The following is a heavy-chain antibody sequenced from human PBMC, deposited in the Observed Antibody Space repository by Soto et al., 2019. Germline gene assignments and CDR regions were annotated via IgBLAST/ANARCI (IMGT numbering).Heavy chain of an antibody. V-gene: IGHV5-51*01. J-gene: IGHJ4*02. CDR3: ATHNVVITRDPWTHGY. CDR2: IYPGDSDT. D-gene: IGHD3-22*01. CDR1: GYSFTSYW. Sequence: GPSLKISCKGSGYSFTSYWIGWVRQMPAKGLEWMGIIYPGDSDTRYSPSFQGQVTITADMSISTAYLLWRSLKAPDTAMYSCATHNVVITRDPWTHGYWGKRNLVTVSS.